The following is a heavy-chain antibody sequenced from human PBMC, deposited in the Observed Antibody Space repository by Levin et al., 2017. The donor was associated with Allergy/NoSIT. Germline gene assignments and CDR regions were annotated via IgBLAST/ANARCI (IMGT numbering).Heavy chain of an antibody. CDR2: IYYSGST. D-gene: IGHD1-14*01. V-gene: IGHV4-59*01. J-gene: IGHJ5*02. Sequence: PSETLSLTCTVSGGSISSYYWSWIRQPPGKGLEWIGYIYYSGSTNYNPSLKSRVTISVDTSKNQFSLKLSSVTAADTAVYYCARDNHGFGPWGQGTLVTVSS. CDR3: ARDNHGFGP. CDR1: GGSISSYY.